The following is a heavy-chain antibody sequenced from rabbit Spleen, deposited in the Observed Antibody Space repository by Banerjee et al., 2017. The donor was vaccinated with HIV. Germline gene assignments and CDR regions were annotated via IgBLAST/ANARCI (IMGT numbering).Heavy chain of an antibody. CDR2: IDTSNGDT. Sequence: QEQLVESGGGLVKPGGTLTLTCTVSGFSFSSNWICWVRQAPGKGLEWIACIDTSNGDTDYANWPKGRFTISKTSSTTVTLQLNSLTAADTATYFCARGPPYAGYAGYGYVYLNLWGQGTLVTVS. CDR3: ARGPPYAGYAGYGYVYLNL. J-gene: IGHJ4*01. CDR1: GFSFSSNW. V-gene: IGHV1S45*01. D-gene: IGHD6-1*01.